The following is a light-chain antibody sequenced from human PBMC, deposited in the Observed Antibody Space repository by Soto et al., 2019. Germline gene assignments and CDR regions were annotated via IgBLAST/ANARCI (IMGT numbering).Light chain of an antibody. CDR3: QQSYSIPRT. CDR2: GAS. V-gene: IGKV3-11*01. CDR1: QSVSSY. Sequence: EIVLTQSPAALSLSPGERATLSCRASQSVSSYLAWYQQKPGQAPRLLIFGASTRATGISARFSGSASGTDFTLTISSLQSEDFASYYCQQSYSIPRTFDQGTKVDIK. J-gene: IGKJ1*01.